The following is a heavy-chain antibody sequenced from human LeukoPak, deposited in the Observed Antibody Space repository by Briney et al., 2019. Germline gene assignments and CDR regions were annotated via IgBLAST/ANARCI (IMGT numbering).Heavy chain of an antibody. CDR2: ISSSGSTI. CDR1: GFTFSSYE. D-gene: IGHD1-26*01. Sequence: GGSLRLSCEGSGFTFSSYEMNWVRRAPGKGLEWVSYISSSGSTIYYADSVKGRFTISRDNAKNSLYLQMNSLRAEDTAVYYCARDVGTFDYWGQGTLVTVSS. V-gene: IGHV3-48*03. J-gene: IGHJ4*02. CDR3: ARDVGTFDY.